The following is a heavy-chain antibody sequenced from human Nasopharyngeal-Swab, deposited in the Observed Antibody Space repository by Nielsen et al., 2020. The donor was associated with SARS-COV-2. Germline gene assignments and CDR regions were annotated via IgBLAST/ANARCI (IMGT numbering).Heavy chain of an antibody. CDR1: GYTFTTHA. CDR2: INTNTGSP. Sequence: SVKVSCKASGYTFTTHAMNWVRQAPGQGLEWMGWINTNTGSPRYAQGFTGRFVFSLDTSVSTAYLQICSLKPEDTAVYFCARPSPYGDYSFDYWGQGTLVTVSS. V-gene: IGHV7-4-1*01. D-gene: IGHD4-17*01. J-gene: IGHJ4*02. CDR3: ARPSPYGDYSFDY.